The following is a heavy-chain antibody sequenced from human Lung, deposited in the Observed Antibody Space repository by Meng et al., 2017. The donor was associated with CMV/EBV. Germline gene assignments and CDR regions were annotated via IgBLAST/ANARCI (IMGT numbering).Heavy chain of an antibody. D-gene: IGHD3-22*01. V-gene: IGHV1-69*02. CDR3: ARSDRVADSYGMNA. CDR1: GSTLNTCT. CDR2: FIPILGMA. J-gene: IGHJ6*02. Sequence: XVSXKASGSTLNTCTISWVRQAPGQGLEWMGRFIPILGMANYVLKFQGRVTITADKSTSTAYMELSSLRSDDTAVYYCARSDRVADSYGMNALGQGTTVTVSS.